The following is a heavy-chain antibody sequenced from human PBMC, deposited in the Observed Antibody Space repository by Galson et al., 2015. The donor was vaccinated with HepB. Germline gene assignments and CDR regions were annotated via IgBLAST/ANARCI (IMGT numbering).Heavy chain of an antibody. Sequence: SLRLSCAASGSTFSAYAMHWVRQAPGKGLEWVALVSSDESNKYYADSVRGRFTISRDNSRNTVYLQMNSLRAEDTAVYYCARTFYFDYWGQGTLVTVSS. CDR2: VSSDESNK. CDR3: ARTFYFDY. V-gene: IGHV3-30*04. CDR1: GSTFSAYA. J-gene: IGHJ4*02.